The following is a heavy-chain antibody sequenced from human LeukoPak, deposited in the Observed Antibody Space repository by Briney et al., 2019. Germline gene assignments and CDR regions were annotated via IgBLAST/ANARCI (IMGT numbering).Heavy chain of an antibody. CDR1: GFTFSSYG. V-gene: IGHV3-23*01. J-gene: IGHJ3*02. Sequence: GGSLRLSCAASGFTFSSYGMNWVRQAPGKGLEWVSSISGRGLKTFYADSVKGRFTISRDNSKNTLSLQMNSLRAEDTALYFCAKDHIGGDYEPVPFDIWGQGTLVTVSS. CDR2: ISGRGLKT. CDR3: AKDHIGGDYEPVPFDI. D-gene: IGHD4-17*01.